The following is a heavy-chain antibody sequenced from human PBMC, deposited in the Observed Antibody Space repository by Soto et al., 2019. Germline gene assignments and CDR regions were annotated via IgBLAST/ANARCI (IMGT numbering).Heavy chain of an antibody. CDR2: INPRGGGT. CDR1: VYTLNTYY. J-gene: IGHJ6*02. Sequence: GXSVKVSCKASVYTLNTYYMHWVRLAPGQGPEWMGIINPRGGGTTYAQNFQDRVTMTSDTSSSTVYMELSSLRSEDTAVYYCARGGGFSPYYYNLDVWGQGTTVTVSS. V-gene: IGHV1-46*02. CDR3: ARGGGFSPYYYNLDV. D-gene: IGHD2-15*01.